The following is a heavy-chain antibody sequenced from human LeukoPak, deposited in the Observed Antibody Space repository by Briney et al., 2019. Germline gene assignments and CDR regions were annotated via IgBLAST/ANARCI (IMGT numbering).Heavy chain of an antibody. J-gene: IGHJ4*02. D-gene: IGHD2-2*01. CDR3: AKDRCSRTNCYLFDF. CDR1: GFTFATYA. CDR2: FSGSGENT. V-gene: IGHV3-23*01. Sequence: GGSLRLSCATSGFTFATYAMNWVRQAPGKGLGWVSGFSGSGENTSYADSVKGRFTISRDSSKNTLYLQLDSLRADDSAVYYCAKDRCSRTNCYLFDFWGQGTLVTVSS.